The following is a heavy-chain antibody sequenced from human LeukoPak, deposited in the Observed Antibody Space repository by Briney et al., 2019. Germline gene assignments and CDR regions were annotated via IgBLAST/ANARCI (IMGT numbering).Heavy chain of an antibody. CDR2: INHSGST. J-gene: IGHJ3*02. Sequence: PSETLSLTCAVYGGCFSGYYWSWIRQPPGKGLEWIGEINHSGSTNYNPSLKSRVTISVDTSKNQFSLKLSSVTAADTAVYYCARFCSSTSCTQLGAFDIWGQGTMVTVSS. CDR1: GGCFSGYY. D-gene: IGHD2-2*01. CDR3: ARFCSSTSCTQLGAFDI. V-gene: IGHV4-34*01.